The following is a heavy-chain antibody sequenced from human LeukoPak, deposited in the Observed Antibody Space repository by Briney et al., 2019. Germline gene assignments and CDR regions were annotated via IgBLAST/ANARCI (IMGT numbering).Heavy chain of an antibody. CDR1: GFTFDDYA. V-gene: IGHV3-9*01. CDR3: AAYYYDSSGYQRGDY. D-gene: IGHD3-22*01. J-gene: IGHJ4*02. Sequence: GRSLRLSCAASGFTFDDYAMHWVRQAPGKGLEWVSGISWNSGSIGYADSVKGRFTISRDNAKNSLYLQMNSLRAEDTALYYCAAYYYDSSGYQRGDYWGQGTLVTVSS. CDR2: ISWNSGSI.